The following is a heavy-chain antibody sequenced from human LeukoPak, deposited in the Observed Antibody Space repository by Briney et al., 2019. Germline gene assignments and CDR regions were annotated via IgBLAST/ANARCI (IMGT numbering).Heavy chain of an antibody. CDR1: GGSISSGSYY. D-gene: IGHD3-9*01. J-gene: IGHJ4*02. Sequence: SQTLSLTCTVSGGSISSGSYYWSWIRQPAGKGLEWIGRIYTSGSTNYNPSLKSRVTISVDTSKNQFSLKLSSVTTEDTAVYYCARGFRRDYRYFDFERYFDYWGQGTLVTVSS. V-gene: IGHV4-61*02. CDR3: ARGFRRDYRYFDFERYFDY. CDR2: IYTSGST.